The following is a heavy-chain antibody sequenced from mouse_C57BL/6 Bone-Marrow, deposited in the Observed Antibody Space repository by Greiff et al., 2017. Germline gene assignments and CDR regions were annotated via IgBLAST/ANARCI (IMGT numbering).Heavy chain of an antibody. CDR2: IYPGGGYT. CDR1: GYTFTNYW. V-gene: IGHV1-63*01. CDR3: ARGGSNYEREMDY. J-gene: IGHJ4*01. Sequence: QVQLQQSGAELVRPGTSVKMSCKASGYTFTNYWIGWAKQRPGHGLEWIGDIYPGGGYTNYNEKFKGKATLTADKSSSTAYMQFSSLTSEDSAIYYCARGGSNYEREMDYWGQGTSVTVSS. D-gene: IGHD2-5*01.